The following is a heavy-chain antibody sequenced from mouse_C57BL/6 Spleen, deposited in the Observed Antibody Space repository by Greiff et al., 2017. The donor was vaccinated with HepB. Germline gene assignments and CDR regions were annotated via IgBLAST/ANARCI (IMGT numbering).Heavy chain of an antibody. D-gene: IGHD1-1*01. CDR2: IDPENGDT. CDR3: TTNYYGSSPWFAY. CDR1: GFNIKDDY. V-gene: IGHV14-4*01. J-gene: IGHJ3*01. Sequence: EVQLQQSGGELVRPGASVKLSCTASGFNIKDDYMHWVKQRPEQGLEWIGWIDPENGDTEYASKFQGKATITADTSSNTAYLQLSSLTSEDTAVYYCTTNYYGSSPWFAYWGQGTLVTVSA.